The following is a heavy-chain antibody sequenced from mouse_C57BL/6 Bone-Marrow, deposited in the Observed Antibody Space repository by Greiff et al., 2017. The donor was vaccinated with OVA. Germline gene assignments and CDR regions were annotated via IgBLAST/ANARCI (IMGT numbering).Heavy chain of an antibody. CDR1: GFNIKNTY. J-gene: IGHJ2*01. Sequence: VQLQQSVAELVRPGASVKLSCTASGFNIKNTYMHWVKQRPEQGLEWIGRIDPANGNTKYAPKFQGKATITADTSSNTAYLQLSSLTSEDTAIYYCARGYYGSSYEGYFDYWGQGTTLTVSS. CDR3: ARGYYGSSYEGYFDY. V-gene: IGHV14-3*01. D-gene: IGHD1-1*01. CDR2: IDPANGNT.